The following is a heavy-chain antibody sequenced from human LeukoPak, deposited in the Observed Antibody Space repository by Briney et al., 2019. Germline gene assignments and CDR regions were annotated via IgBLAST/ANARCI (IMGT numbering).Heavy chain of an antibody. V-gene: IGHV3-7*01. CDR2: IQRDGSEK. D-gene: IGHD6-19*01. Sequence: GGSLRLSCAASGFPLSNYWMNWVRQAPGKGLEWVASIQRDGSEKYYVESVKGRFTISRENAKNSLYLQMKSLRAEDTALYYFGRQWYSSGKWGQGTLVTVSS. CDR1: GFPLSNYW. J-gene: IGHJ4*02. CDR3: GRQWYSSGK.